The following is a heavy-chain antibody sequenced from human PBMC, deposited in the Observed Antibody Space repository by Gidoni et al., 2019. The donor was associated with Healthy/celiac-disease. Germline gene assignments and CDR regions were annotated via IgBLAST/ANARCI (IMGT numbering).Heavy chain of an antibody. CDR2: KSHDGSNK. J-gene: IGHJ2*01. Sequence: QVQLVESGGGVVQHGMSLRPSCAASGLTFSSYGMLWVRQASVKGLEWVAVKSHDGSNKYDADSVKGGFTITRDNSKNTLYLQMNSLRAEDTAVYYCAKDSEPLDWYFDLWGRGTLVTVSS. CDR3: AKDSEPLDWYFDL. V-gene: IGHV3-30*18. CDR1: GLTFSSYG. D-gene: IGHD1-1*01.